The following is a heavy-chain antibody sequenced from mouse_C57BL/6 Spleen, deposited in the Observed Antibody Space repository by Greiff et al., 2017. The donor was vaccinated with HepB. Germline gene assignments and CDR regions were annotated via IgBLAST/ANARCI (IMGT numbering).Heavy chain of an antibody. CDR2: INPNNGGT. V-gene: IGHV1-22*01. D-gene: IGHD2-10*01. J-gene: IGHJ2*01. Sequence: EVKLVESGPELVKPGASVKMSCKASGYTFTDYNMHWVKQSHGKSLEWIGYINPNNGGTSYNQKFKGKATLTVNKSSSTAYMELRSLTSEDSAVYYCARGRSSYYYFDYWGQGTTLTVSS. CDR1: GYTFTDYN. CDR3: ARGRSSYYYFDY.